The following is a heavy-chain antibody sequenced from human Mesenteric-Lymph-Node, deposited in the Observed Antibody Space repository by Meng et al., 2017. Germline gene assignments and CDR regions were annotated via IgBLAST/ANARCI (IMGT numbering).Heavy chain of an antibody. V-gene: IGHV4-34*01. J-gene: IGHJ5*02. D-gene: IGHD3-9*01. CDR2: IHPSGST. CDR3: ARGVDWAKSGNL. CDR1: GAFFSNYY. Sequence: QLQLQWGGAGLLKPSETLSLTCAVYGAFFSNYYLTWIRQSPGEGPELIEEIHPSGSTYYSPSLQSRVTITLATSKNQFSLTLTSMTAADTAVYYCARGVDWAKSGNLWGQGTLVTVSS.